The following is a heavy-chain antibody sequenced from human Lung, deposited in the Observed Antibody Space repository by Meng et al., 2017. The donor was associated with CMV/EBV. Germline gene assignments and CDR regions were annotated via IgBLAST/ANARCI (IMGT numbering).Heavy chain of an antibody. Sequence: SLKISCAASGFTFSSYEMNWVRQAPGKGLEWVSYISSSGSTIYYADSVKGRFTISRDNAKNSLYLQMNSLRAEDTAVYYCAKFQDIVVVPAAIPYYFDYWGQGXPVTVSS. CDR3: AKFQDIVVVPAAIPYYFDY. J-gene: IGHJ4*02. CDR1: GFTFSSYE. D-gene: IGHD2-2*02. CDR2: ISSSGSTI. V-gene: IGHV3-48*03.